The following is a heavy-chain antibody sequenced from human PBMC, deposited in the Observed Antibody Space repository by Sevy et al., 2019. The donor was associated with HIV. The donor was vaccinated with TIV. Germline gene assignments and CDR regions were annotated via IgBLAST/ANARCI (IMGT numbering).Heavy chain of an antibody. CDR3: ARVLLRLGELSSMDS. Sequence: SETLSPTCSVSGFSISSGYFWGWVRQPPGKGLEWIGSIYLTGTTYYNPSLKRRVTISVDTSKNQISLRLSSVTAADAAVYYCARVLLRLGELSSMDSWGQGTPVTVSS. D-gene: IGHD3-16*02. CDR1: GFSISSGYF. J-gene: IGHJ4*02. V-gene: IGHV4-38-2*02. CDR2: IYLTGTT.